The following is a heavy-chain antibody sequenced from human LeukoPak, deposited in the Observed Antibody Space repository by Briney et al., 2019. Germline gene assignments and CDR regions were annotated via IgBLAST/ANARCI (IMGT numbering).Heavy chain of an antibody. V-gene: IGHV4-4*07. D-gene: IGHD3-10*01. Sequence: PSETLSLTCTVSGGSISSYYWSWIRQPAGKGLERIGRIYTSGSTNYNPSLKSRVTMSVDTSKNQFSLKLSSVTAADTAVYYCARVTGRFGELLPDYWGQGTLVTVSS. J-gene: IGHJ4*02. CDR3: ARVTGRFGELLPDY. CDR1: GGSISSYY. CDR2: IYTSGST.